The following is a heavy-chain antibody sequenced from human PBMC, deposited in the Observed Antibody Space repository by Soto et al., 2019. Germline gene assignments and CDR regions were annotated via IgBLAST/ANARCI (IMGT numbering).Heavy chain of an antibody. CDR2: INSDGSST. V-gene: IGHV3-74*01. CDR3: ARGPALTSLGIAAY. D-gene: IGHD1-20*01. CDR1: GFTFSSYW. J-gene: IGHJ4*01. Sequence: GGALRLSCAASGFTFSSYWMHWVRQAPGKGLVWVSRINSDGSSTNYADSVEGRFTISRDNTKNTLYLQMNSLRAEDTAMYYCARGPALTSLGIAAYWGHGTLVTVSS.